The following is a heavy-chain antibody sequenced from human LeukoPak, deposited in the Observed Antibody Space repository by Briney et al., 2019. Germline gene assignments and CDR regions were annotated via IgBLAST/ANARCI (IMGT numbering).Heavy chain of an antibody. CDR3: ARDRIPISGSYGSWFDP. D-gene: IGHD1-26*01. CDR1: GYTFTGYY. Sequence: GASVKVSYKASGYTFTGYYMHWVRQAPGQGLEWMGWINPNSGGTNYAQKFQGWVTMTRDTSISTAYMELSRLRSDDTAVYYCARDRIPISGSYGSWFDPWGQGTLVTVSS. CDR2: INPNSGGT. J-gene: IGHJ5*02. V-gene: IGHV1-2*04.